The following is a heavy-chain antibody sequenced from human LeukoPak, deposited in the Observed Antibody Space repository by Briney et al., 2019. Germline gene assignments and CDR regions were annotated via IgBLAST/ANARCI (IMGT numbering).Heavy chain of an antibody. J-gene: IGHJ6*02. CDR2: IKQDGSEK. Sequence: GGSLRLSCAASGFTFSSYWMSWVRQAPGKGLEWVANIKQDGSEKYYVDPVKGRFTISRDNAENSLYLQMNSLRAEDTAVYYCARDQQWLVPRYYYYGMDVWGQGTTVTVSS. V-gene: IGHV3-7*01. CDR1: GFTFSSYW. D-gene: IGHD6-19*01. CDR3: ARDQQWLVPRYYYYGMDV.